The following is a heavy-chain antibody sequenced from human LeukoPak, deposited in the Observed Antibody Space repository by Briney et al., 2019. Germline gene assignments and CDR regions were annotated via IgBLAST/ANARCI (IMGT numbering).Heavy chain of an antibody. CDR3: ARHDSAYSFDY. V-gene: IGHV4-59*08. Sequence: SETLSLTCTVSGTSISSYYWSWIRQPPGKGLEWIGYVYYSGSTNYNPSLKGRVTISLDTSKIRFSLKLSSVTAADTAVYYCARHDSAYSFDYWGQGALVTVSS. CDR1: GTSISSYY. D-gene: IGHD2-15*01. CDR2: VYYSGST. J-gene: IGHJ4*02.